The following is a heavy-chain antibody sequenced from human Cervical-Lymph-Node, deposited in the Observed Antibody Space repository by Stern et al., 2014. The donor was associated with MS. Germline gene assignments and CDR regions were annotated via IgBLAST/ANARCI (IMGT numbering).Heavy chain of an antibody. D-gene: IGHD1-26*01. CDR1: GGTFSSYA. V-gene: IGHV1-69*01. CDR2: IIPMFGTA. CDR3: ATSAGELTPEAV. J-gene: IGHJ6*02. Sequence: QVQLVQSGAEVKKPGSSMRVSCKASGGTFSSYAISWVRQAPGQGLEWMGGIIPMFGTANYAQKFQGRVTITADASTSTAYMEVSSLRSDDKAVYYCATSAGELTPEAVWGQGTTVTVFS.